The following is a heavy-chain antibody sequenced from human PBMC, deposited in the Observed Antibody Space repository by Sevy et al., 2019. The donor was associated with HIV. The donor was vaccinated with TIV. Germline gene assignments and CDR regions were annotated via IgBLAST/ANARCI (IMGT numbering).Heavy chain of an antibody. Sequence: SETLSLTWTVSDGSVSSGSYFWSWIRQPPGKGLEWIGYIHYSGSTNYNPSLKSRVTISVDTSKNQFSLNLSSVTAADTAVYYCARDSGTYPYYFDYWGQGTLVTVSS. J-gene: IGHJ4*02. CDR2: IHYSGST. CDR1: DGSVSSGSYF. CDR3: ARDSGTYPYYFDY. V-gene: IGHV4-61*01. D-gene: IGHD1-26*01.